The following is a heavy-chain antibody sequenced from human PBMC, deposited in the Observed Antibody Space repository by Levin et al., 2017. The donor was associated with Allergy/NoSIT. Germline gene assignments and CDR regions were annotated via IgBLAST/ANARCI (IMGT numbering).Heavy chain of an antibody. CDR1: GGSINSPNYY. Sequence: NSSETLSLTCTVSGGSINSPNYYWSWIRQPPGKGLEWIGYIYYSGNTYYNPSLMGRLSLSSDTSKNHFSLKLNSVTAADTAVYYCARLNRDYGGNSGRRGGPYYYGLDVWGQGTTVTVSS. J-gene: IGHJ6*02. D-gene: IGHD4-23*01. CDR3: ARLNRDYGGNSGRRGGPYYYGLDV. CDR2: IYYSGNT. V-gene: IGHV4-30-4*01.